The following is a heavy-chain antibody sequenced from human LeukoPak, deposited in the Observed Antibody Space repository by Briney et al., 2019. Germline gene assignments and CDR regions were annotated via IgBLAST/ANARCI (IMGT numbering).Heavy chain of an antibody. J-gene: IGHJ6*03. CDR1: GYTFTSYG. Sequence: ASVKVSCKASGYTFTSYGINWVRQAPGQGLEWMGWVSAYNGNTNYAQKLQGRVTMTTDTSTSTAYMELSSLRSEDTAVYYCAVSSERQYYGSGSYYYMDVWGKGTTVTISS. V-gene: IGHV1-18*01. CDR2: VSAYNGNT. CDR3: AVSSERQYYGSGSYYYMDV. D-gene: IGHD3-10*01.